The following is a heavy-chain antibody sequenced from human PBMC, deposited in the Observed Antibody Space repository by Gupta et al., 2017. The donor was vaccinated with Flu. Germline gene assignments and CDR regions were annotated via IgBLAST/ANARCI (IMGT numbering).Heavy chain of an antibody. Sequence: VQLVESGGGLVQPGGSLRLSCAASGFPFSSYWMPWFRQAPGKGLVWVSRINSDGSSTSYADSVKGRFTISRDNAKNTLYLQMNSLRAEDTAVYYCARVSGGSSSWYYFDYWGQGTLVTVSS. CDR3: ARVSGGSSSWYYFDY. CDR2: INSDGSST. J-gene: IGHJ4*02. V-gene: IGHV3-74*01. CDR1: GFPFSSYW. D-gene: IGHD6-13*01.